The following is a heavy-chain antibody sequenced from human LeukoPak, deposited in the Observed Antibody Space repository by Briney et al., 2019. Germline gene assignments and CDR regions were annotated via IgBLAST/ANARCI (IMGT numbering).Heavy chain of an antibody. CDR1: GYTFTSYA. D-gene: IGHD3-10*01. J-gene: IGHJ4*02. Sequence: ASVKVSCKASGYTFTSYAMNWVRQAPGQGLEWMGWINPNSGGTNYAQKFQGWVTMTRDTSISTAYMELSRLRSDDTAVYYCARVFSRNYYGSGSPTPNFDYWGQGTLVTVSS. CDR3: ARVFSRNYYGSGSPTPNFDY. CDR2: INPNSGGT. V-gene: IGHV1-2*04.